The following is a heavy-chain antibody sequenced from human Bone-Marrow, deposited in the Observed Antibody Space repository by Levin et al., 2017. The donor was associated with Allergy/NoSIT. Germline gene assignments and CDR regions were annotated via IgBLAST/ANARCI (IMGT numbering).Heavy chain of an antibody. D-gene: IGHD1-14*01. V-gene: IGHV1-2*02. J-gene: IGHJ5*02. Sequence: GESLKISCKASGFNFITYYIHWLRQVPGQGLEWMGWVNPHNNVTEYAENFKGRVTMTRDTSTTTAYMELSSLRSEDTAVYFCAIDGNPYCPGGRCYIAWGQGSLVTVPS. CDR2: VNPHNNVT. CDR1: GFNFITYY. CDR3: AIDGNPYCPGGRCYIA.